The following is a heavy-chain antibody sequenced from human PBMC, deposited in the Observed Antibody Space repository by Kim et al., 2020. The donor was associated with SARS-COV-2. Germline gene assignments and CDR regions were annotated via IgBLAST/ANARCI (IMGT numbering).Heavy chain of an antibody. CDR1: GFTFSSYA. CDR2: IYSGGSST. CDR3: AKYGAVEYYFDY. J-gene: IGHJ4*02. V-gene: IGHV3-23*03. Sequence: GGSLRLSCAASGFTFSSYAMSWVRQAPGKGLEWVSVIYSGGSSTYYADSVKGRFTISRDNSKNTLYLQMNSLRAEDTAVYYCAKYGAVEYYFDYWGQGTLVTVSS. D-gene: IGHD2-2*01.